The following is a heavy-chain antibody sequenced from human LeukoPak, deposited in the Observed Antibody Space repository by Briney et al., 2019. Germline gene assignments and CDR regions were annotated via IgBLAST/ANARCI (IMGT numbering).Heavy chain of an antibody. Sequence: GGSLRLSCAASGFTFSSYVMSWVRQAPGKGLEWVSAISGSGGSTYYADSVKGRFTISRDNSKNTLYLQMNSLRAEDTAVYYCAKDARYYDILTGYYGPRSDPWGQGTLVTVSS. CDR3: AKDARYYDILTGYYGPRSDP. J-gene: IGHJ5*02. V-gene: IGHV3-23*01. CDR2: ISGSGGST. D-gene: IGHD3-9*01. CDR1: GFTFSSYV.